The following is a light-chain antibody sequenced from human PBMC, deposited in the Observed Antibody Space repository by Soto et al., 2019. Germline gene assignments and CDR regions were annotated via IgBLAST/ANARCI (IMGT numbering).Light chain of an antibody. V-gene: IGKV3-20*01. CDR2: GAS. CDR1: QRVSNNY. J-gene: IGKJ1*01. Sequence: EIVLTQSPGTLSLSPGERATLSCRASQRVSNNYLAWYQQKPGQAPRLLIYGASRRATGIPDRFSGSGSGTDFTLTISRLEPEDCAVYYCQQYGSSPQTFGQGTKVEIK. CDR3: QQYGSSPQT.